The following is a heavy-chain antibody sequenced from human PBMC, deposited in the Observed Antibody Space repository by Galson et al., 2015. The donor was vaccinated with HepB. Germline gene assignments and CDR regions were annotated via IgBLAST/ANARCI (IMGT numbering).Heavy chain of an antibody. J-gene: IGHJ4*02. CDR2: ISGSGTKT. Sequence: SLRLSCAASGFAFADYYMTWIRQSSGKGLEWVSDISGSGTKTRYAASLKGRFTISRDNAKNSLYLQMNSLRAEDAAVYYCARDVGATFAHFHVLSGYQNYFDSWGQGTLLTVSS. D-gene: IGHD3-3*02. V-gene: IGHV3-11*06. CDR3: ARDVGATFAHFHVLSGYQNYFDS. CDR1: GFAFADYY.